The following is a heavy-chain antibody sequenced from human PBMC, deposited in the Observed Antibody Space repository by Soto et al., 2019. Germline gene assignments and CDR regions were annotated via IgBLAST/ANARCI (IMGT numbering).Heavy chain of an antibody. D-gene: IGHD3-10*01. J-gene: IGHJ4*02. CDR2: INHRGST. CDR1: GVSFSGYY. CDR3: ARVPDDSGSYGAIDY. V-gene: IGHV4-34*01. Sequence: QMQLQQWGAGLLKPSETLSLTCGVYGVSFSGYYWNWIRQPPGKGLEWIGEINHRGSTDNNPSLKSRVTISVDTSKNQFSLKLSSVTAADTATYYCARVPDDSGSYGAIDYWGQGNLVTVSS.